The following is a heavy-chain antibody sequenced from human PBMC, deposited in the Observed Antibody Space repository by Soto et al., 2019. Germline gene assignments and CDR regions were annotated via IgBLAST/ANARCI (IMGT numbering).Heavy chain of an antibody. CDR3: STGWGTYYSRLDY. J-gene: IGHJ4*02. D-gene: IGHD3-10*01. Sequence: EVQLVESGGGLVKPGGSLTLSCAASGFTFKRAWMNWVRQAPGKGLEWVGRIKSGIDGEATDYGAPVKGRFTISRDDSRNTLSLQMNSLKPEGTAIFYCSTGWGTYYSRLDYWGRGTLVPVSS. CDR2: IKSGIDGEAT. V-gene: IGHV3-15*07. CDR1: GFTFKRAW.